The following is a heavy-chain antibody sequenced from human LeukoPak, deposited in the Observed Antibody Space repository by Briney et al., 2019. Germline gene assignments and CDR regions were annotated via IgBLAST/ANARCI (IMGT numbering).Heavy chain of an antibody. CDR3: ARDGVGAFDI. Sequence: GGSLRLSCVASGFTFSTFAMTWVRQAPGKGLEWVAVISYDGSNKYYADSVKGRFTISRDNSKNTLYLQMNSLRAEDTAVYYCARDGVGAFDIWGQGTMVTVSS. CDR1: GFTFSTFA. J-gene: IGHJ3*02. CDR2: ISYDGSNK. D-gene: IGHD2-8*01. V-gene: IGHV3-30-3*01.